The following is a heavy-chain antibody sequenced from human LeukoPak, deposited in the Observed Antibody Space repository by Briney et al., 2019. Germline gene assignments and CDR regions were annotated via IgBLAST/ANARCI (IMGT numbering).Heavy chain of an antibody. CDR1: GGSISSYY. D-gene: IGHD6-19*01. Sequence: SETLSLTCTVSGGSISSYYWSWIRQPAGKGLEWIGRIYTSGSTNYNPSLKSRVTMSVDTSKNQFSLKLSSVTAADTAVYYCASTPGYSSGWYFGWTDYYYYGMDVWGQGTTVTVSS. V-gene: IGHV4-4*07. CDR3: ASTPGYSSGWYFGWTDYYYYGMDV. J-gene: IGHJ6*02. CDR2: IYTSGST.